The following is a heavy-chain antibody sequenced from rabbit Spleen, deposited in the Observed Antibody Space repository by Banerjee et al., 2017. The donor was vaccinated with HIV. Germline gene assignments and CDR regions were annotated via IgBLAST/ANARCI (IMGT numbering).Heavy chain of an antibody. Sequence: QSLEESGGDLVKPGASLTLTCTASGVSFSSNNYMCWVRQAPGKGLEWIACIDSGSRDFTYYASWAKGRFTISKTSSTTVTLQMTSLTVADTATYFCARDTGTSFSTYGMDLWGQGTLVTVS. CDR2: IDSGSRDFT. J-gene: IGHJ6*01. D-gene: IGHD8-1*01. CDR1: GVSFSSNNY. V-gene: IGHV1S40*01. CDR3: ARDTGTSFSTYGMDL.